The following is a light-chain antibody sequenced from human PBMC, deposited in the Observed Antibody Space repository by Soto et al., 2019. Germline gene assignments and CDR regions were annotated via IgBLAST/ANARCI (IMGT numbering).Light chain of an antibody. CDR2: AAS. CDR3: LQTNNYPWT. Sequence: AIQMTQSPSSLSASVGDRVTVTCRASQGIRSGLSWYQQKPGKAPKLLIYAASSLQSGVPSRFSGRGSGTDFTITLSSLQPEDFATYCCLQTNNYPWTFGQGTKVDIK. J-gene: IGKJ1*01. CDR1: QGIRSG. V-gene: IGKV1-6*02.